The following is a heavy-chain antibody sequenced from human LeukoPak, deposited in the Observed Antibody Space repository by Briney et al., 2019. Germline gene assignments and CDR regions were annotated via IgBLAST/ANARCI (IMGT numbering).Heavy chain of an antibody. CDR1: GFTFSSYG. V-gene: IGHV3-30*18. CDR3: AKDTAGSGWYGFDY. Sequence: GRSLRLSCAASGFTFSSYGMHWVRQAPGKGLEWVAVISYDGSNKYYADSVKGRITISRDNSKNTLYLQMNSLRAEDTAVYYCAKDTAGSGWYGFDYWGQGTLVTVSS. CDR2: ISYDGSNK. J-gene: IGHJ4*02. D-gene: IGHD6-19*01.